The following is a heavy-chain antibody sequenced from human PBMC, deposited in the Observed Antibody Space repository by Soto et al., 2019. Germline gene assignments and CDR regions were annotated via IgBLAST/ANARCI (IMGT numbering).Heavy chain of an antibody. J-gene: IGHJ6*03. CDR2: IYPGDSDT. V-gene: IGHV5-51*03. CDR1: GYSFTSYW. D-gene: IGHD3-10*01. CDR3: ARNARVRYYGSGSRYYYMDV. Sequence: EVQLVQSGAEVKKPGESLKISCKGSGYSFTSYWIGWVRQMPVKGLEWMGIIYPGDSDTRYSPSFQGQVTISADKSISTAYLQWSSLKASDTAMYYCARNARVRYYGSGSRYYYMDVWGKGTTVTVSS.